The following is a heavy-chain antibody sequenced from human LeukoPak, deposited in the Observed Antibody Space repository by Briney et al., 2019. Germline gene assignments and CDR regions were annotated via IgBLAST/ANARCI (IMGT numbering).Heavy chain of an antibody. CDR2: ISYDGSNK. CDR3: AKDGRDGYGDY. CDR1: GFTFSSYG. V-gene: IGHV3-30*18. Sequence: PGGSLRLFCAASGFTFSSYGMHWVRQAPGRGLEGVAVISYDGSNKYYADSVKGRFTISRDNSKKRLYVQMSSLTADDTAVYYCAKDGRDGYGDYWGQGTLVTVSS. J-gene: IGHJ4*02. D-gene: IGHD5-24*01.